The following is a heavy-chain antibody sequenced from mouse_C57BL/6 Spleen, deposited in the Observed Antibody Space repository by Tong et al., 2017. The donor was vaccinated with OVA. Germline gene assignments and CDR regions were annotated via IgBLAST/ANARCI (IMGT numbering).Heavy chain of an antibody. CDR1: GYTFTDYE. Sequence: VQLQESGAELVRPGASVTLSCKASGYTFTDYEMHWVKQTPVHGLEWIGAIDPETGGTAYNQKFKGKATLTVDQSSSTAYMQLNSLTSEDSAVYYCARGGGFAYWGQGTLVTVSA. CDR3: ARGGGFAY. CDR2: IDPETGGT. J-gene: IGHJ3*01. V-gene: IGHV1-15*01.